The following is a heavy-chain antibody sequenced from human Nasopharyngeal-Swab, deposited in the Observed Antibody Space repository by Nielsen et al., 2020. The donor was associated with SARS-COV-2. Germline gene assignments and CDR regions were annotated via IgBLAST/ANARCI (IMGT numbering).Heavy chain of an antibody. D-gene: IGHD1-20*01. CDR2: IYYSGST. CDR1: GGSISSYY. V-gene: IGHV4-59*01. J-gene: IGHJ3*02. CDR3: RGITGTPGAFDI. Sequence: SETLSLTCTVSGGSISSYYWGWIRQPPGKGLEWIGYIYYSGSTNYNPSLKSRVTISVDTSKNQFSLKLSSVTAADTAVYYCRGITGTPGAFDIWGQGTMVTVSS.